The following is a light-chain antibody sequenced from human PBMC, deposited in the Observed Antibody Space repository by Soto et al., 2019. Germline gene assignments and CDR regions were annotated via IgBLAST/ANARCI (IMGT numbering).Light chain of an antibody. CDR3: QQSYTPPHT. CDR1: QSISHF. J-gene: IGKJ2*01. CDR2: TAS. Sequence: DIQMTQSPPSLSASVGDKVTITCRPSQSISHFLNWYQQKPGKAPKLLIYTASSLQSGVPSRFSGCGSGTHFTLTVSSLQPEDSATYFCQQSYTPPHTFGQGTKLEIK. V-gene: IGKV1-39*01.